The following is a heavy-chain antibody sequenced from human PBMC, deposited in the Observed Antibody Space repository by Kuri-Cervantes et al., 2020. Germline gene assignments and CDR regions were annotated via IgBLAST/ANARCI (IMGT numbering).Heavy chain of an antibody. Sequence: SVKVSCKASGGTFSSYAISWVRQAPGQGLEWMGGIIPEFGKPNYAQKFQARVTISADESTSTAYIELSSLRSEDTAVYYCARGNYDSTGLDAFDIWGQGTMVTVSS. CDR3: ARGNYDSTGLDAFDI. V-gene: IGHV1-69*13. J-gene: IGHJ3*02. CDR1: GGTFSSYA. D-gene: IGHD3-22*01. CDR2: IIPEFGKP.